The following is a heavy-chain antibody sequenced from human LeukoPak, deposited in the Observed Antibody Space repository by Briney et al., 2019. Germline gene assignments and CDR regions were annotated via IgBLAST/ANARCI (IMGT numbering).Heavy chain of an antibody. D-gene: IGHD5-12*01. CDR2: ISYDGSDK. Sequence: GRSLRLSCAASGFTFSSFAMYWVRQAPGKGLEWVAVISYDGSDKFYADSVKGRFTISRDSSKNTLYLQMNSLRPEDTAVYYCARARPSMWIDYWGQGTLVTVSS. V-gene: IGHV3-30*04. CDR1: GFTFSSFA. CDR3: ARARPSMWIDY. J-gene: IGHJ4*02.